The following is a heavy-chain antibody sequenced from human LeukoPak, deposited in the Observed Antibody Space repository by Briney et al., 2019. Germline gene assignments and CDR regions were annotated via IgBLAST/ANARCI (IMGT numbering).Heavy chain of an antibody. CDR1: GGSISSYY. CDR3: ARAFTVTADWYFDL. CDR2: IYYSGST. V-gene: IGHV4-59*08. Sequence: SETLSLTCTVSGGSISSYYWSWIRQPPGKGLEWIGYIYYSGSTNYNPSLKSRVTISVDTSKNQFSLKLSSVTAADTAVYYCARAFTVTADWYFDLWGRGTLVTVSS. J-gene: IGHJ2*01. D-gene: IGHD2-21*02.